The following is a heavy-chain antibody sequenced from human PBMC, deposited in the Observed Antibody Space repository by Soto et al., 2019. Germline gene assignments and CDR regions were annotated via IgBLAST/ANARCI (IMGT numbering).Heavy chain of an antibody. CDR3: AKGATPYHYDILTDYYYGMDV. J-gene: IGHJ6*02. V-gene: IGHV3-30*18. Sequence: GGSLRLSCAASGFTFSSYGMHWVRQAPGKGLEWVAVISYDGSNKYYADSVKGRFTISRDNSKNTLYLQMNSLRAEDTAVYYCAKGATPYHYDILTDYYYGMDVWGQGTTVTVSS. CDR1: GFTFSSYG. D-gene: IGHD3-9*01. CDR2: ISYDGSNK.